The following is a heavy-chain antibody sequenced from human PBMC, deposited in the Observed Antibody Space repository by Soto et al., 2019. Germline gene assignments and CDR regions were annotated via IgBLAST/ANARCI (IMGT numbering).Heavy chain of an antibody. V-gene: IGHV3-15*01. CDR3: TSPAYCSGGSCYLPHYYYGMDV. CDR2: IKSKTDGGTT. Sequence: GGSLRLSCAASGFTFSNAWMNWVRQAPGKGLEWVGRIKSKTDGGTTDYAAPVKGGFTISRDDSKNTLYLQMNSLKTEDTAVYYCTSPAYCSGGSCYLPHYYYGMDVWGQGTTVTVS. D-gene: IGHD2-15*01. CDR1: GFTFSNAW. J-gene: IGHJ6*02.